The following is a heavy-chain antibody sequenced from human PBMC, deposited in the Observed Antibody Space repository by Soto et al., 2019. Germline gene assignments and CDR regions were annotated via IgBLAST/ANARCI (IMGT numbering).Heavy chain of an antibody. J-gene: IGHJ4*02. V-gene: IGHV3-33*01. Sequence: PGGSLRLSCAASGFTFSSYGMHWVRQAPGKGLEWVAVIWYDGSNKYYADSVKGRFTISRDNSKNTLYLQMSSLRAEDTAVYYCARDLGGYSYGSFDYWGQGTLVTVSS. CDR2: IWYDGSNK. CDR3: ARDLGGYSYGSFDY. D-gene: IGHD5-18*01. CDR1: GFTFSSYG.